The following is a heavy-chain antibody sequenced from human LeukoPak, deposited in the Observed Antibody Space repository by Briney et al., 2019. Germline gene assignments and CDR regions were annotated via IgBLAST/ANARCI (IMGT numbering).Heavy chain of an antibody. J-gene: IGHJ6*02. CDR1: GFTFSSYE. CDR3: ARDLSYCTITSCSYYYYGMDV. D-gene: IGHD2-2*01. CDR2: ISSSGGTI. V-gene: IGHV3-48*03. Sequence: PGGSLRLSCSASGFTFSSYEMNWVRQAPGKGLEWVSYISSSGGTIYYADSVKGRFTISRDSAKNSLYLQMNSLRAEDTAVYYCARDLSYCTITSCSYYYYGMDVWGRGTTVTVSS.